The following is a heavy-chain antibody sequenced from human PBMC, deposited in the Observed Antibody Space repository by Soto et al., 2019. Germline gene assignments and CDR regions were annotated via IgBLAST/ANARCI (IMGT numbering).Heavy chain of an antibody. CDR3: ARGGERFSGGWRDPFDI. V-gene: IGHV1-3*01. Sequence: GASVKVSCKASGYTFSSYAMQWVRQAPGQRLEWMGWINAGNGNTKYSQKLQGRVTFTRDTSASTAYMELSSLRFEDTAVYYCARGGERFSGGWRDPFDIWGQGTMVTGSS. D-gene: IGHD3-16*01. J-gene: IGHJ3*02. CDR1: GYTFSSYA. CDR2: INAGNGNT.